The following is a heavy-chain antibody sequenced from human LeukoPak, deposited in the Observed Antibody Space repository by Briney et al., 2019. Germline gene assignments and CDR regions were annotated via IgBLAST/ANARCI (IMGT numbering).Heavy chain of an antibody. D-gene: IGHD2-2*01. CDR3: AKDVRCGSTSCLFDY. V-gene: IGHV3-23*01. CDR2: ISGSGGST. CDR1: GFTFSSYA. J-gene: IGHJ4*02. Sequence: PGGSLRLSCAASGFTFSSYAMSWVRQAPGKGLEWVSAISGSGGSTYYADSVKGRFTISRDNSKNTLYLQMNSLRAEDTAVYYCAKDVRCGSTSCLFDYWGQGTLVTVSS.